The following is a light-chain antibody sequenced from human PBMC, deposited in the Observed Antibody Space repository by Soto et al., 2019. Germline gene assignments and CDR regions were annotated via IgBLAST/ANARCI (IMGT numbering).Light chain of an antibody. CDR1: QSVSSY. Sequence: EIVLTQSPATLSLSPGERATLSCRAGQSVSSYLAWYQQKPGQAPRLLIYDASNRATGIPARFSGSGSGTDFTLTISSLEPEDFAVYACQQRSNWPSMYTFGQGTKLEIQ. CDR3: QQRSNWPSMYT. J-gene: IGKJ2*01. CDR2: DAS. V-gene: IGKV3-11*01.